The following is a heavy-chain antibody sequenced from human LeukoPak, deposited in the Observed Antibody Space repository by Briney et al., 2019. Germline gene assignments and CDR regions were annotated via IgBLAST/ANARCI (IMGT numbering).Heavy chain of an antibody. CDR2: ISYDGSNK. J-gene: IGHJ4*02. CDR3: ARELPVSWYRVCGYFDY. CDR1: GFTFSSYA. D-gene: IGHD6-13*01. V-gene: IGHV3-30-3*01. Sequence: GRSLRLSCAASGFTFSSYAMHWVRQAPGKGLEWVAVISYDGSNKYYADSVKGRFTISRDNSKNTLYLQMNSLRAEDTAVYYCARELPVSWYRVCGYFDYWGQGTLVTVSS.